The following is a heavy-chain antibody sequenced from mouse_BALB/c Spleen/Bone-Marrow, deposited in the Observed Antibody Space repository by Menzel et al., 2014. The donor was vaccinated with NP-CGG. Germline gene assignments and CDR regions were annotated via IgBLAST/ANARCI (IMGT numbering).Heavy chain of an antibody. CDR1: GYTFSNYW. CDR2: IYPGNSDT. J-gene: IGHJ2*01. CDR3: TTLARSDLDY. Sequence: VQLKQSGTVLARPGAAVKMSCKASGYTFSNYWMHWVKQRPGQGLEWIGTIYPGNSDTTYNQKFKGKAKLTAVTSTITAYMELSSLTNEDSAVYYCTTLARSDLDYWGQGTTLTVSS. D-gene: IGHD3-1*01. V-gene: IGHV1-5*01.